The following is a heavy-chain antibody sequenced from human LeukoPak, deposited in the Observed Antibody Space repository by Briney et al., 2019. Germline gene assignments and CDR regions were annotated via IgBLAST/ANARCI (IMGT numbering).Heavy chain of an antibody. CDR2: IYTSGST. CDR1: GWSFNDYY. Sequence: PSETLSLTCAVYGWSFNDYYWSWIRQPAGKGLEWIGRIYTSGSTNYNPSLKSRVTMSVDTSKNQFSLKLSSVTAADTAVYYCARSQAYSGDYWGQGTLVTVSS. J-gene: IGHJ4*02. D-gene: IGHD1-26*01. V-gene: IGHV4-59*10. CDR3: ARSQAYSGDY.